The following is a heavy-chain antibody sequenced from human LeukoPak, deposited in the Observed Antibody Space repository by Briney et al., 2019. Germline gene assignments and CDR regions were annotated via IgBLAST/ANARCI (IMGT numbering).Heavy chain of an antibody. J-gene: IGHJ6*02. CDR2: IISSSSYI. CDR3: ARVGFLEWLPDYYYYGMDV. Sequence: TGGSLRLSCAAPGFTFSSYSMNWDRQAPGKGLEWVSSIISSSSYIYYADSVKGRFTISRDNAKNSLYLQMNSLRAEDTAVYYCARVGFLEWLPDYYYYGMDVWGQGTTVTVSS. D-gene: IGHD3-3*01. V-gene: IGHV3-21*01. CDR1: GFTFSSYS.